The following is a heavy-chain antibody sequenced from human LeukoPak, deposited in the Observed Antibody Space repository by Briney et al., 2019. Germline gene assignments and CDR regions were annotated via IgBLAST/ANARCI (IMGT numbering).Heavy chain of an antibody. Sequence: GGSLRLSCVVSGFTFNRCWMNWVRQAPGKGLEWVAHINPDGRDTYYVDSVKGRFTISRDNAQNSMYLQMNSLGAEDTAIYYCATLFYGSGIYSDYWGQGALVTVSS. J-gene: IGHJ4*02. CDR2: INPDGRDT. CDR1: GFTFNRCW. D-gene: IGHD3-10*01. CDR3: ATLFYGSGIYSDY. V-gene: IGHV3-7*03.